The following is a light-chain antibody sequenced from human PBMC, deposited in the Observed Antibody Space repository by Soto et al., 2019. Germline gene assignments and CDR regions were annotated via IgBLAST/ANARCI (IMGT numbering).Light chain of an antibody. CDR3: QHYNNWPPLMYT. V-gene: IGKV3-15*01. Sequence: EIVMTQSPATLSVSPGERATLSCRASQSVSSNLAWYQQKPGQAPRLLIYGASTRATGIPARFSGSGSGTAFTLTISSLQSEDFAVYYCQHYNNWPPLMYTFGQGTKLEIK. CDR1: QSVSSN. CDR2: GAS. J-gene: IGKJ2*01.